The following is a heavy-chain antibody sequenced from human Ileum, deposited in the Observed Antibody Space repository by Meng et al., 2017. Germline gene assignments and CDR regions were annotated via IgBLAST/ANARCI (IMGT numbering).Heavy chain of an antibody. D-gene: IGHD2-8*01. Sequence: QVQLQVSGPGLVKPSETLSLTCTVSGGSISGSYWSWIRQFPGKGLEWIGYTYYSGTTNYNPSLRGRLMISIDTSKNQFSLKLSSVTAADTAVYYCARAPKYCTNAVCSRPLDSWGQGTLVTVSS. CDR1: GGSISGSY. J-gene: IGHJ4*02. V-gene: IGHV4-59*08. CDR2: TYYSGTT. CDR3: ARAPKYCTNAVCSRPLDS.